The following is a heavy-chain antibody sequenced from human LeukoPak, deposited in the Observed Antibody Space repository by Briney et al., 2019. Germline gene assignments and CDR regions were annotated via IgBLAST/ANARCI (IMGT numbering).Heavy chain of an antibody. CDR3: ARGSIPHYYYDSSGYYSDLPFDY. D-gene: IGHD3-22*01. V-gene: IGHV4-4*07. J-gene: IGHJ4*02. CDR1: GGSLISYY. CDR2: IYTSGST. Sequence: SEPLSLTCTVPGGSLISYYWSWIRQPAGKGREWIGRIYTSGSTNYNPALKGRITKSVDTSKNQFSLKLSSVTAADTAVYYCARGSIPHYYYDSSGYYSDLPFDYWGQGTLVTVSS.